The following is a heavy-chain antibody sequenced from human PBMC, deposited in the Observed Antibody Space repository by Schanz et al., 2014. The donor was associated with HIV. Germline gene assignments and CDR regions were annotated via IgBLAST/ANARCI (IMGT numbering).Heavy chain of an antibody. CDR2: ITYDGSNK. CDR3: AKGDWAHKVTTGVDV. CDR1: GFTFSNYG. J-gene: IGHJ6*02. Sequence: QVQLVESGGGVVQPGASLRLSCAVSGFTFSNYGMHWVRQAPGKGLEWMAVITYDGSNKYYADSVKGRFTISRDNAKNTLHLQMSSLRTEDSAVYYCAKGDWAHKVTTGVDVWGPGTTVTVSS. D-gene: IGHD4-17*01. V-gene: IGHV3-30*18.